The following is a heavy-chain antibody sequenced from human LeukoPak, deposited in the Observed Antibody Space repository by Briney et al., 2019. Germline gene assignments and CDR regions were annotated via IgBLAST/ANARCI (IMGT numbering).Heavy chain of an antibody. D-gene: IGHD3-10*01. CDR3: AKKGSPGYYYYYMDV. J-gene: IGHJ6*03. Sequence: GGSLRLSCAASGFSVTRKYMSWVRQAPGKGLEWVSTISGSGASTYYADSVKGRFTIPRDNSQNTLYLQMNSLRVEDTAVYYCAKKGSPGYYYYYMDVWGKGTTVTVYS. CDR2: ISGSGAST. CDR1: GFSVTRKY. V-gene: IGHV3-23*01.